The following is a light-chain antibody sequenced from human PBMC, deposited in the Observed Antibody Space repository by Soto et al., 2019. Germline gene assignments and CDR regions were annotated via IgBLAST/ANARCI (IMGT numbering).Light chain of an antibody. V-gene: IGKV4-1*01. CDR2: WAS. Sequence: DIVMTQSPDSLAVSLGERATINCKSSQSVLYSSNNKNYLAWYQQKPGQPPNLLIYWASTRESGVPDRFSGSGSGTDFTLTISSLQAEDVAVYYCQQYYGTPHTFGQGTKLGIK. CDR1: QSVLYSSNNKNY. J-gene: IGKJ2*01. CDR3: QQYYGTPHT.